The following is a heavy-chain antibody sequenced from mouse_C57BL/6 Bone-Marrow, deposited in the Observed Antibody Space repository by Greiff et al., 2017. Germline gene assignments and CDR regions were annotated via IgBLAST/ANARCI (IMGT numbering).Heavy chain of an antibody. D-gene: IGHD1-1*01. Sequence: EVQLQQSGPELVKPGASVKMSCKASGYTFTDYNMHWVKQSHGKSLEWIGYINPNNGGTRYNQKFKGKATLTVNKSSSTAYMELRSLTSEDSAVYYCARERFYYYGFAYWGQGTLVTVSA. J-gene: IGHJ3*01. V-gene: IGHV1-22*01. CDR3: ARERFYYYGFAY. CDR1: GYTFTDYN. CDR2: INPNNGGT.